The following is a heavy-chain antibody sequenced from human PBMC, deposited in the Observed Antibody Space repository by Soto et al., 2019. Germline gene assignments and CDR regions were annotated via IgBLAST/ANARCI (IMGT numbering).Heavy chain of an antibody. D-gene: IGHD3-22*01. CDR1: GGSISSYY. CDR2: IYYSGST. Sequence: SETLSLTCTVSGGSISSYYWSWIRQPPGKGLEWIGYIYYSGSTNYNPSLKSRVNISVDTSKNQFSLKLSSVTAADTAVYYCARIGRPFYYYDSSGYYYGAFDIWGQGTMVT. CDR3: ARIGRPFYYYDSSGYYYGAFDI. V-gene: IGHV4-59*01. J-gene: IGHJ3*02.